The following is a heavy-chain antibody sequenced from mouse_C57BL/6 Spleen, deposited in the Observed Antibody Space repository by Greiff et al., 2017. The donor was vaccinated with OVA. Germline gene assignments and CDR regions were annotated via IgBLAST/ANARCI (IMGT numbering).Heavy chain of an antibody. V-gene: IGHV5-4*03. CDR1: GFTFSSYA. CDR3: ARGFDYGPWSFDV. CDR2: ISDGGSYT. D-gene: IGHD1-1*01. Sequence: EVMLVESGGGLVKPGGSLKLSCAASGFTFSSYAMSWVRQTPEKRLEWVATISDGGSYTYYPDNVKGRFTISRDNAKNNLYLQMSHLKSEDTAMYYCARGFDYGPWSFDVWGTGTTVTVSS. J-gene: IGHJ1*03.